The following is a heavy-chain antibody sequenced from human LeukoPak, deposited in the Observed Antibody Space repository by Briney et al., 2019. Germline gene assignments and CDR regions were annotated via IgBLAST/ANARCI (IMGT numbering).Heavy chain of an antibody. CDR2: ISYDGSNK. CDR1: GFTFSSYG. CDR3: ASGGGLAYYDFWSGYYTAYYFDY. V-gene: IGHV3-30*03. D-gene: IGHD3-3*01. J-gene: IGHJ4*02. Sequence: GGSLRLSCAASGFTFSSYGMHWVRQAPGKGLEWVAVISYDGSNKYYADSVKGRFTISRDNSKNTLYLQMNSLRAEDTAVYYCASGGGLAYYDFWSGYYTAYYFDYWGQGTLVTVSS.